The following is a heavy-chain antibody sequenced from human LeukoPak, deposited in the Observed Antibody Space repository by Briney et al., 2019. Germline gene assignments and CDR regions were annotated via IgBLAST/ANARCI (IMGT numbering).Heavy chain of an antibody. J-gene: IGHJ3*02. CDR1: GGSISSYY. Sequence: SETLSLTCTVSGGSISSYYWSWIRQPAGKGLEWIGRIYTSGSTNYNPSLKSRVTMSVDTSKNQFSLKLSSVTAADTAVYYCARASHDYVWGSYPNDAFDIWGRGTMVTVSS. V-gene: IGHV4-4*07. CDR2: IYTSGST. CDR3: ARASHDYVWGSYPNDAFDI. D-gene: IGHD3-16*02.